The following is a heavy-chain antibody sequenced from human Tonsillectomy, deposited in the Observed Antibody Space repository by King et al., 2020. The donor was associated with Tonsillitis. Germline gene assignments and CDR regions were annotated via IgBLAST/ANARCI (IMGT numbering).Heavy chain of an antibody. D-gene: IGHD4-23*01. CDR1: GYSFTSYW. CDR2: IYLGDSDT. V-gene: IGHV5-51*01. CDR3: ARHRMTTVVSPLDY. Sequence: VQLVESGAEVKKPGESLKISCKGSGYSFTSYWIGWVRQMPGKCLEWMGIIYLGDSDTRYSPSFQGEVTLSADKSISTASLQWSSLKASDTAMYYCARHRMTTVVSPLDYWGQGTLVTVSS. J-gene: IGHJ4*02.